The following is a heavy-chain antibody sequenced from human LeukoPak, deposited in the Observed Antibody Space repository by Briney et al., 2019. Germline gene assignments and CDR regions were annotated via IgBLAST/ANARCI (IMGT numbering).Heavy chain of an antibody. V-gene: IGHV4-39*07. CDR2: IFYSGST. D-gene: IGHD3-22*01. CDR3: ARVYYYDSSGYDLDAFDI. Sequence: SETLSLTCTVSGGSISTSNYYWGWIRQPPGKGLEWIGNIFYSGSTYYSPSVKSRVTISVDTSKNQFSLKLSSVTAADTAVYYCARVYYYDSSGYDLDAFDIWGQGTMVTVSS. CDR1: GGSISTSNYY. J-gene: IGHJ3*02.